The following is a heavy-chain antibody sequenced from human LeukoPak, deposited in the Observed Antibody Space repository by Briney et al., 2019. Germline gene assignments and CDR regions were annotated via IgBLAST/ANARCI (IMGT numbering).Heavy chain of an antibody. J-gene: IGHJ4*02. CDR2: INPKTGGT. CDR1: GYVFTAYY. D-gene: IGHD2-2*01. CDR3: ARGGFCGSTSCYLFDY. V-gene: IGHV1-2*02. Sequence: ASVKVSCKASGYVFTAYYIHWVRQAPGQGLEWVGWINPKTGGTNSAQRFQGRVTMTRDTSISTAYMELSRLRSDNTAVYYCARGGFCGSTSCYLFDYWGQGTLVTVSS.